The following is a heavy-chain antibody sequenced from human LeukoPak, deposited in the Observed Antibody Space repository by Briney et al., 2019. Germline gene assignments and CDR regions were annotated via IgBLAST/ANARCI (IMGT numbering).Heavy chain of an antibody. D-gene: IGHD3-22*01. Sequence: GGSLRLSCAASGFTFSGSAMHWVRQASGKGLEWVGRIRSKANSYATAYAASAKGRFTISRDDSKNTAYLQMNSLKTEDTAVYYCARWDSTLVYYYDSSGYYDYWGQGTLVTVSS. J-gene: IGHJ4*02. CDR3: ARWDSTLVYYYDSSGYYDY. V-gene: IGHV3-73*01. CDR2: IRSKANSYAT. CDR1: GFTFSGSA.